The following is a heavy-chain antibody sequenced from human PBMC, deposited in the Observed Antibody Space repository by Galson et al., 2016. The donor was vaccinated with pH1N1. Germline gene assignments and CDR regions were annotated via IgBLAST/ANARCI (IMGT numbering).Heavy chain of an antibody. CDR2: IYYSGNT. CDR3: ARNGNYYDSSGYYYSGVWAFDI. D-gene: IGHD3-22*01. V-gene: IGHV4-31*03. CDR1: GGSISSGGYY. J-gene: IGHJ3*02. Sequence: TLSLTCTVSGGSISSGGYYWSWIRQHPGKGLEWIGYIYYSGNTYYNPSLKSRVTISVDTSKNQFSLKLSSVTAADTAVYYCARNGNYYDSSGYYYSGVWAFDIWGQGTMVTVSS.